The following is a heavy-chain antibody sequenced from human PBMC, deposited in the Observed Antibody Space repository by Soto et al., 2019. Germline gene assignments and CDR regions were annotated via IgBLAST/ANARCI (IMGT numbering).Heavy chain of an antibody. CDR3: ARESEDLTSNFDY. V-gene: IGHV3-21*06. Sequence: GGSLRLSCAASGFTFTRYNMNWVRQAPGKGLEWVSSISSTTNYIYYGDSMKGRFTISRDNAKNSLYLEMNSLRAEDTAVYYCARESEDLTSNFDYWGQGTLVTVSS. CDR2: ISSTTNYI. CDR1: GFTFTRYN. J-gene: IGHJ4*02.